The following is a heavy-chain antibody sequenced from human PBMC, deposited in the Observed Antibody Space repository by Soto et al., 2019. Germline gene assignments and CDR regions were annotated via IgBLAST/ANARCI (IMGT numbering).Heavy chain of an antibody. CDR3: ARESEDLTSNFDY. V-gene: IGHV3-21*06. Sequence: GGSLRLSCAASGFTFTRYNMNWVRQAPGKGLEWVSSISSTTNYIYYGDSMKGRFTISRDNAKNSLYLEMNSLRAEDTAVYYCARESEDLTSNFDYWGQGTLVTVSS. CDR2: ISSTTNYI. CDR1: GFTFTRYN. J-gene: IGHJ4*02.